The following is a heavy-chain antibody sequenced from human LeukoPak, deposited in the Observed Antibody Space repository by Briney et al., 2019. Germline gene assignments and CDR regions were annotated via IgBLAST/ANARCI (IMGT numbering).Heavy chain of an antibody. CDR1: GFTFTSSA. V-gene: IGHV1-58*02. CDR3: AAVGYSSSWYPRMDV. D-gene: IGHD6-13*01. Sequence: ASVKVSCKASGFTFTSSAMQWVRQARGQRLEWIGWIIVGSGNTNYAQKFQERVTITRDMSTSTAYMELSSLRSEDTAVYYCAAVGYSSSWYPRMDVLVQAATATV. J-gene: IGHJ6*02. CDR2: IIVGSGNT.